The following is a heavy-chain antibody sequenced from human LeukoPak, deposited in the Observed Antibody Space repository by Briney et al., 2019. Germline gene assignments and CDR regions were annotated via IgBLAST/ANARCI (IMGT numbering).Heavy chain of an antibody. D-gene: IGHD1-7*01. CDR1: GTSVRTYF. J-gene: IGHJ4*02. Sequence: SETLSLTCTVSGTSVRTYFWSWIRQSPGRGLEWIGNIYSSGTTTYNPSLNSRVTISIDTSKNQVFLRLNAVSAADTAVYYCARGGELLNYLGQGILVTVSS. CDR3: ARGGELLNY. V-gene: IGHV4-59*08. CDR2: IYSSGTT.